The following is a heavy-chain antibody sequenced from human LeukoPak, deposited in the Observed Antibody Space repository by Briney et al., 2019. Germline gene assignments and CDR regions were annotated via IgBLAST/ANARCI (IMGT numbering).Heavy chain of an antibody. Sequence: GSLRLSCAASGFTFSSYWMHWVRQAPGKGLVWVSRINSDGSSTSYADSVKGRFTISRDNAKNTLYLQMNSLRAEDTAVYYCARDRRQTYGYYYYGMDVWGQGTTVTVSS. CDR3: ARDRRQTYGYYYYGMDV. J-gene: IGHJ6*02. D-gene: IGHD2-8*01. CDR2: INSDGSST. V-gene: IGHV3-74*01. CDR1: GFTFSSYW.